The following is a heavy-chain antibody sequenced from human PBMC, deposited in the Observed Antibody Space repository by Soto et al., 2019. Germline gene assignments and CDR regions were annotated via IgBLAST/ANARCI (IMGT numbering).Heavy chain of an antibody. Sequence: EVQLLESGGGLVQPGGSLRLSCAASGFTFSSYAMSWVRQAPGKGLEWVSAIRGSGGSTYYADSVKGRFTISRDNSKNPLYLQMNSMRAEDTAVYYCAKGIVGATGSFDYWGQGTLVTVSS. CDR2: IRGSGGST. D-gene: IGHD1-26*01. CDR3: AKGIVGATGSFDY. V-gene: IGHV3-23*01. CDR1: GFTFSSYA. J-gene: IGHJ4*02.